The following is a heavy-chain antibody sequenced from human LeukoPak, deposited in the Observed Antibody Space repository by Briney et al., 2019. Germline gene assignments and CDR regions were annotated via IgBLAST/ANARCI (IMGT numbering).Heavy chain of an antibody. CDR2: ISAYTGKT. CDR3: VRDFPTVSLRHFEF. CDR1: GYRFYNYG. J-gene: IGHJ1*01. V-gene: IGHV1-18*01. Sequence: ASVKVSCQGSGYRFYNYGISWVRQVPGQGLEWVAWISAYTGKTDSARKVQGRVTLTADTSTSTAYMELRSLTSDDTAMYYCVRDFPTVSLRHFEFWGQGTLVTVSS.